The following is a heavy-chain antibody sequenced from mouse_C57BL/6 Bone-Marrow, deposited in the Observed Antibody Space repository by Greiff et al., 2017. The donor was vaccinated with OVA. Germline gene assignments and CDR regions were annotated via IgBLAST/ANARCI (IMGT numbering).Heavy chain of an antibody. Sequence: QVQLKESGAELARPGASVKLSCKASGYTFTSYGISWVKQRTGQGLEWIGEIYPRSGNTYYNEKFKGKATLTADKSSSTAYMELRSLTSEDSAVYFCARSHYYGSSSFWNFDVWGTGTTVTVSS. CDR2: IYPRSGNT. D-gene: IGHD1-1*01. CDR1: GYTFTSYG. CDR3: ARSHYYGSSSFWNFDV. J-gene: IGHJ1*03. V-gene: IGHV1-81*01.